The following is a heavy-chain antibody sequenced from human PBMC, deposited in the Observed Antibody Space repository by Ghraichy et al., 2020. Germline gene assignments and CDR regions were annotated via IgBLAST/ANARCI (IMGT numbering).Heavy chain of an antibody. D-gene: IGHD2/OR15-2a*01. Sequence: GGSLRLSCAASGFTFSSYAMSWVRQAPGKGLEWVSGISDSGGTTYYADSVKGRFTMSRDNFKNTLYLQMDSLRAEDTAVYYCAKVDYSTTPLYYMDVWGKGTTVTVSS. V-gene: IGHV3-23*01. J-gene: IGHJ6*03. CDR2: ISDSGGTT. CDR1: GFTFSSYA. CDR3: AKVDYSTTPLYYMDV.